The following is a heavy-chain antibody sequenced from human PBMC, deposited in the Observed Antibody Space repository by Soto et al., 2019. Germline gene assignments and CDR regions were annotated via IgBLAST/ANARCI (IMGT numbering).Heavy chain of an antibody. V-gene: IGHV4-34*01. J-gene: IGHJ5*02. CDR2: INHSGST. CDR3: ARGPLDIVLMVYAYNWFDP. D-gene: IGHD2-8*01. CDR1: GGSFSGYY. Sequence: SETLSLTCAVYGGSFSGYYWSWIRQPPGKGLEWIGEINHSGSTNYNPSLKSRVTISVDTSKNQFSLKLSSVTAADTAVYYCARGPLDIVLMVYAYNWFDPWGQGTLVTVSS.